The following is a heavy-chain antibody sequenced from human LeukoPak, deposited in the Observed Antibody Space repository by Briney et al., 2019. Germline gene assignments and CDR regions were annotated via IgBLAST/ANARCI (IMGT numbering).Heavy chain of an antibody. J-gene: IGHJ4*02. D-gene: IGHD6-19*01. CDR2: IIPIFCTA. Sequence: SVKVSFKSSGGTVISYASSWVRQAPGQGLEWMGGIIPIFCTANYAKKFQGRVTITADESTSTAYKELSSLRSEDTAVCYCARALRGGIAVAGKLDYWGQGTLVTVSS. CDR3: ARALRGGIAVAGKLDY. CDR1: GGTVISYA. V-gene: IGHV1-69*13.